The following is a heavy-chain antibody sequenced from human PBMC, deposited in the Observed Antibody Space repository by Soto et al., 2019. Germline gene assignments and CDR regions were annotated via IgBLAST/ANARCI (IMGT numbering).Heavy chain of an antibody. D-gene: IGHD3-22*01. Sequence: QVQLVQSAAEVKKPGASVKVSCKTSGYTFVSYGISWVRQAPGQGLEWMGWISPYNGNTNFAQRFQGRVTLTTDTSTDIVYMDLGSLKSDDTALYYCAREQYFFDSSGYFDHWGQGTLITVSS. CDR2: ISPYNGNT. V-gene: IGHV1-18*04. J-gene: IGHJ5*02. CDR3: AREQYFFDSSGYFDH. CDR1: GYTFVSYG.